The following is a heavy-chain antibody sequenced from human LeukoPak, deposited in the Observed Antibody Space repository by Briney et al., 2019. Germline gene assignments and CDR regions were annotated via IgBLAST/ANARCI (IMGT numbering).Heavy chain of an antibody. CDR2: INHSGST. CDR1: GGSFSGYY. J-gene: IGHJ4*02. Sequence: PSETLSLTCAVYGGSFSGYYWSWIRQPPGKGLEWIGEINHSGSTNYNPSLKSRVTISVDTSKNQFSLKLSSVTAADTAVYYCARSIVVVPAAIVGVAAASKNFDYWSQGTLVTVSS. V-gene: IGHV4-34*01. D-gene: IGHD2-2*01. CDR3: ARSIVVVPAAIVGVAAASKNFDY.